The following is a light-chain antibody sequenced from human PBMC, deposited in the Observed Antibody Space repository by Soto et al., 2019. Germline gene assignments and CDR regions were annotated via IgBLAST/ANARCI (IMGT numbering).Light chain of an antibody. CDR1: SNKGGGYNY. V-gene: IGLV2-14*01. Sequence: SVLTPPGSLSGSSGPAIPLSRTGNSNKGGGYNYVSWYQQHPGKAPKFMIYGVSNRPSGVSNRFSGSKSGNTASLTISGLQAEDEADYYCSSYTTSNTRQIVFGTGTKVTVL. CDR2: GVS. J-gene: IGLJ1*01. CDR3: SSYTTSNTRQIV.